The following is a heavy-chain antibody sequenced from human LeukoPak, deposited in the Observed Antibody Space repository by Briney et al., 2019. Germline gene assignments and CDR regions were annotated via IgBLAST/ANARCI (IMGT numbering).Heavy chain of an antibody. CDR3: ARVSGRYCSSTSCREIVKFDY. CDR1: GGSISHYY. CDR2: IYYSGNT. V-gene: IGHV4-59*01. D-gene: IGHD2-2*01. J-gene: IGHJ4*02. Sequence: SETLSLTCTVSGGSISHYYWNWIRQPPGKGLEWIGYIYYSGNTNYNPSLKSRVTISVDTSKNQFSLKLSSVTAADTAVYYCARVSGRYCSSTSCREIVKFDYWGQGTLVTVSS.